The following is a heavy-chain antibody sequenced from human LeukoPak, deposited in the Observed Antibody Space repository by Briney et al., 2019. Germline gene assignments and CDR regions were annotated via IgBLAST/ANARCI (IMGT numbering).Heavy chain of an antibody. CDR3: ARSRSYLTYYFDY. Sequence: ASVKVSCKASGYTFTCYYMHWVRQAPGQGLEWMGWINPNSGGTNSAQKFQGRVTMTRDTSISTAYMELSRLRSDDTAVYYCARSRSYLTYYFDYWGQGTLVTVSS. CDR2: INPNSGGT. CDR1: GYTFTCYY. J-gene: IGHJ4*02. V-gene: IGHV1-2*02. D-gene: IGHD1-26*01.